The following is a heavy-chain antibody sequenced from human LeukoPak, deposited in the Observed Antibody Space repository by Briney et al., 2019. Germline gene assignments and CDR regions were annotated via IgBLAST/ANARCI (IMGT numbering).Heavy chain of an antibody. J-gene: IGHJ4*02. CDR1: GYTFTSYG. V-gene: IGHV1-69*04. Sequence: AASVKVSCKASGYTFTSYGISWVRQAPGQGLEWMGRIIPILGIANYAQKFQGRVTITADKSTSTAYMELSSLRSEDTAVYYCAREGYCSGGSCYSPFDYWGQGTLVTVSS. D-gene: IGHD2-15*01. CDR3: AREGYCSGGSCYSPFDY. CDR2: IIPILGIA.